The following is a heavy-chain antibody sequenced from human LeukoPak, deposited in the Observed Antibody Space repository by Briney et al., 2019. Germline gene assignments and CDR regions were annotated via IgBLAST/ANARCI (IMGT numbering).Heavy chain of an antibody. D-gene: IGHD2-15*01. V-gene: IGHV3-21*01. Sequence: GGSLRLSCAASEFTFSSYSMNWVRQAPGKGLEWVSSISSCSSYIYYADSVKGRFTISRDNAKNSLYLQMNSLRGEDTAVYYCARDIGLYYFDYWGQGTLVTVSS. CDR2: ISSCSSYI. J-gene: IGHJ4*02. CDR1: EFTFSSYS. CDR3: ARDIGLYYFDY.